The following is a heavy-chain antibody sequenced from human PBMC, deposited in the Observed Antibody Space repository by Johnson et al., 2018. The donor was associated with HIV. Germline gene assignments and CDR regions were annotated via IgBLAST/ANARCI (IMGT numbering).Heavy chain of an antibody. D-gene: IGHD1-26*01. Sequence: FTFSSSGMHWVRQAPGKGLEWVAVISYDGSNKYYADSVKGRFTISRDNSKNTLYLQMNSLRAEDTAVYYCAQGGGIYYRGDAFDIWGQGTMVTVSS. V-gene: IGHV3-30*18. CDR2: ISYDGSNK. CDR3: AQGGGIYYRGDAFDI. J-gene: IGHJ3*02. CDR1: FTFSSSG.